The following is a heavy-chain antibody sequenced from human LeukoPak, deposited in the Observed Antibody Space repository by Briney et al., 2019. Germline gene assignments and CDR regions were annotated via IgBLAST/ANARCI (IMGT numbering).Heavy chain of an antibody. D-gene: IGHD2-2*01. Sequence: GGSLRLSCAASGFTFSSYSMNWVRQAPGKGLEWVSSISSSSSYIYYADSVKGRFTISRDNAKNSLYLQMNSLRAEDTAVYYCARGLGYCSSTSCYDLLTDYWGQGTLVTVSS. CDR2: ISSSSSYI. V-gene: IGHV3-21*01. CDR1: GFTFSSYS. J-gene: IGHJ4*02. CDR3: ARGLGYCSSTSCYDLLTDY.